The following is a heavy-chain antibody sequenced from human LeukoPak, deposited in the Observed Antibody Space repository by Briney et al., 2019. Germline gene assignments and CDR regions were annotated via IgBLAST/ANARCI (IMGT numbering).Heavy chain of an antibody. CDR2: MSHSGEE. V-gene: IGHV3-13*01. CDR1: GFNLSSYD. D-gene: IGHD6-13*01. CDR3: ARGRTGWRPAAGIDS. J-gene: IGHJ4*02. Sequence: GGSLRLSCAASGFNLSSYDMYWVRQTIGKGLEWVSAMSHSGEEFYADSVKGRFTISRDGAENSLFLQLNTLRPGDTALYYCARGRTGWRPAAGIDSWGQGTLVTVSS.